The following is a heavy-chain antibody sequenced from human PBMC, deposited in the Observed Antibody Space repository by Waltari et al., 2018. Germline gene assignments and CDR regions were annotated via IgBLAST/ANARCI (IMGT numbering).Heavy chain of an antibody. CDR1: GVHFSNYA. CDR2: ISVIGCST. V-gene: IGHV3-23*01. CDR3: AKVSIWMTPPSY. J-gene: IGHJ4*02. D-gene: IGHD1-1*01. Sequence: EVQLLESGGGLVQPGGSLRLSRAASGVHFSNYAMSWVRQAPGKGLEWVSGISVIGCSTYYADSVKGRFTISRDNSKNTLYLQMNSLRAEDTAVYYCAKVSIWMTPPSYWGQGTLVTVSS.